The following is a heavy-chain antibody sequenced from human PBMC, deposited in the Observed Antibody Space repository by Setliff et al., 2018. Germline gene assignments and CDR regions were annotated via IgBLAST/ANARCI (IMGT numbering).Heavy chain of an antibody. V-gene: IGHV1-18*01. CDR1: GYTFTDYG. CDR2: ISAYTGNA. J-gene: IGHJ4*02. Sequence: ASVKVSCKASGYTFTDYGITWVRQAPGQGLEWMGWISAYTGNAYYAHKLQDRVTMTTDKSTGTAYMELRSLRSDDTAVYYFSRLVRFCTRIVCQRLSGDDYWGQGTLVTVSS. CDR3: SRLVRFCTRIVCQRLSGDDY. D-gene: IGHD3-10*01.